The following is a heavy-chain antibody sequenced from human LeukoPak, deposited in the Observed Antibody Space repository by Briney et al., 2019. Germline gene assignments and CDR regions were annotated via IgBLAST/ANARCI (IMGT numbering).Heavy chain of an antibody. Sequence: GGSLRLSCAASGFTFSSYAMSWVRQAPGKGLEWVSGIDWNGGSTGYADSVKGRFTISRDNAKNSLYLQMNSLRAEDTALYYCARDPDSSGYINPFDYWGQGTLVTVSS. CDR1: GFTFSSYA. CDR3: ARDPDSSGYINPFDY. CDR2: IDWNGGST. D-gene: IGHD3-22*01. V-gene: IGHV3-20*04. J-gene: IGHJ4*02.